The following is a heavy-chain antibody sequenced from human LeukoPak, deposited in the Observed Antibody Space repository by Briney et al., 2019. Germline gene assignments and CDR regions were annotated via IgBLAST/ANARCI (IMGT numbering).Heavy chain of an antibody. CDR2: INHSGST. CDR1: GGSFSGYY. Sequence: PSETLSLTCAVYGGSFSGYYWSWIRQPPGKGLEWIGEINHSGSTNYNPSLKSRVTISVDTSKNQFSLKLGSVTAADTAVYYCARTAIAVVGTPFDYWGQGTLVTVSS. J-gene: IGHJ4*02. CDR3: ARTAIAVVGTPFDY. D-gene: IGHD6-19*01. V-gene: IGHV4-34*01.